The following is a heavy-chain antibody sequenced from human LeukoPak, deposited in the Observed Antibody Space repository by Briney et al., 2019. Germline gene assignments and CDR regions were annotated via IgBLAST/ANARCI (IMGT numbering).Heavy chain of an antibody. CDR2: IIHSGST. D-gene: IGHD2-8*01. V-gene: IGHV4-34*01. CDR3: ARGILVTVYAAFDW. J-gene: IGHJ4*02. CDR1: GGSFSGYY. Sequence: SETLSLTCGVYGGSFSGYYWTWIRQSPRMGLEWIGEIIHSGSTNYNPSLTSRVTISVDTSKKQFSLELSSVTAADTAVYYCARGILVTVYAAFDWWGQGTLVTVSS.